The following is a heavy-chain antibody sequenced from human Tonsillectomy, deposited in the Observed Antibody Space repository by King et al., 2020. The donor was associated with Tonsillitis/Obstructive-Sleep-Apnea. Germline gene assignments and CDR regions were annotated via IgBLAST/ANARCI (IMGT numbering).Heavy chain of an antibody. CDR1: GGSFSGYY. D-gene: IGHD2-15*01. Sequence: VQLQQWGAGLLKPSETLSLTCAVYGGSFSGYYWRWIRQPPGKGLEWIGEINHSGSTNYHPSLNGRVTLSVDTAKNQFSPKLRSVTAADTAVYYCARNIVVVVAATDPFDYWGQGTLVTVSS. J-gene: IGHJ4*02. CDR3: ARNIVVVVAATDPFDY. V-gene: IGHV4-34*01. CDR2: INHSGST.